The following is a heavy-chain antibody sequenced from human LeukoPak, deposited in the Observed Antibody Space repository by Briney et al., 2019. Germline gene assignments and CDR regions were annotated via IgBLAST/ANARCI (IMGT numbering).Heavy chain of an antibody. CDR2: ISYDGSNK. CDR1: GFTFSSYE. D-gene: IGHD3-16*02. Sequence: GGSLRLSCAASGFTFSSYEMNWVRQAPGKGLEWVAVISYDGSNKYYADSVKGRFTISRDNSKNTLYLQMNSLRAEDTAVYYCAREISPLSSLDAFDIWGQGTMVTVSS. V-gene: IGHV3-30*04. CDR3: AREISPLSSLDAFDI. J-gene: IGHJ3*02.